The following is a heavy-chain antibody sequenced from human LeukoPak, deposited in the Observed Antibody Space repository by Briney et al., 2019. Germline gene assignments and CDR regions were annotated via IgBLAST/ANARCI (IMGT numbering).Heavy chain of an antibody. CDR1: GFTFSSYA. CDR3: ARMGGNSIDY. Sequence: PGGSLRLSCAASGFTFSSYAMSWVRQAPGKGLEWVSSISSSSSYIYYADSVKGRFTISRDNAKNSLYLQMNSLRAEDTAVYYCARMGGNSIDYWGQGTLVTVSS. V-gene: IGHV3-21*01. J-gene: IGHJ4*02. CDR2: ISSSSSYI. D-gene: IGHD4-23*01.